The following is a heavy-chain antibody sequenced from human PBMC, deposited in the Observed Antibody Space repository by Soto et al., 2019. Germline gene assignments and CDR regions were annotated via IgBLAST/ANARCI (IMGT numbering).Heavy chain of an antibody. CDR3: ARDRGDGCNNI. V-gene: IGHV1-69*08. Sequence: QVQLVQSGAEVKKPGSSVKVSCKASGGTFSSYTISWVRQAPGQGLEWMGRIIPILGIANYAQKFQGGVTITAAKSTSTSYMELSSLRSEDTAVDYCARDRGDGCNNIWGQGTMVTVSS. CDR2: IIPILGIA. J-gene: IGHJ3*02. D-gene: IGHD2-2*02. CDR1: GGTFSSYT.